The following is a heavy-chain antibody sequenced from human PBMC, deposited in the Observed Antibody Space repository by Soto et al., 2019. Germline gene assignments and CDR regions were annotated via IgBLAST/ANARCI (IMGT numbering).Heavy chain of an antibody. CDR3: ASVRYYGLDV. V-gene: IGHV4-39*01. J-gene: IGHJ6*02. Sequence: SETLSLTCSVSGYSVSSSDYYWAWIRQPPGKGLEWIGSMLYSGLTYYNPSLKSRVTLSVDTSKNQFSLKLSSVTAADTAVYYCASVRYYGLDVWGQGTTVTVSS. CDR1: GYSVSSSDYY. CDR2: MLYSGLT. D-gene: IGHD6-6*01.